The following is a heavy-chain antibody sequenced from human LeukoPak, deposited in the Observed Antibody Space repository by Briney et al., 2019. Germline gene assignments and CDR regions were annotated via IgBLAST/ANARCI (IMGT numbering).Heavy chain of an antibody. D-gene: IGHD6-13*01. V-gene: IGHV3-7*01. CDR2: IKEDGSEK. CDR3: ARGRGSWYGVYFDY. Sequence: GGSLRLSCAASGFTFSTYWMSWVRQAPGKGLEWVANIKEDGSEKYYVDSLKGRFTISRDNAKNSLYLQMNSLRTDDTAVYYCARGRGSWYGVYFDYWGQGTLVTVSS. CDR1: GFTFSTYW. J-gene: IGHJ4*02.